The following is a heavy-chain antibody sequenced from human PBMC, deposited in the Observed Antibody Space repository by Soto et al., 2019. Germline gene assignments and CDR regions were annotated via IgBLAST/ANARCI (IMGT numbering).Heavy chain of an antibody. D-gene: IGHD3-16*01. J-gene: IGHJ6*03. V-gene: IGHV3-74*01. Sequence: PGGSLRLSCAASGFTFSSYWMHWVRQAPGKGLVWVSRINSDGSSTSYADSVKGRFTISRDNAKNTLYLQMNSLRAEDTAVYYCALLTFGGPNYYYYYMDVWAQGTTVTVSS. CDR3: ALLTFGGPNYYYYYMDV. CDR2: INSDGSST. CDR1: GFTFSSYW.